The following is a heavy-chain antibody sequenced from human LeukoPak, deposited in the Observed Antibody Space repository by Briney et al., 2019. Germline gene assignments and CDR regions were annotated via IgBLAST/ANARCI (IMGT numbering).Heavy chain of an antibody. CDR3: ARGRDDYVWGTPFDH. V-gene: IGHV1-69*04. Sequence: ASVKVSCKASGGTFSSYAISWVRQAPGQGLEWMGRIIPILGIANYAQKFQGRVTITADESTSTAYMELINLTSEDTAMYYCARGRDDYVWGTPFDHWGQGSLVTVSS. J-gene: IGHJ4*02. CDR1: GGTFSSYA. CDR2: IIPILGIA. D-gene: IGHD3-16*01.